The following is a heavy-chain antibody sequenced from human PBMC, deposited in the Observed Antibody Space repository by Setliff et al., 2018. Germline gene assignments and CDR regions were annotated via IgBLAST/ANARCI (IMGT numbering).Heavy chain of an antibody. CDR3: ARGYFPSESSGYYFAY. J-gene: IGHJ4*02. CDR2: IYTSWST. Sequence: SETLSLTCTVSDDSISSRHYYWSWIRQPAGKGLEWLGQIYTSWSTNYNPSLKGRATLSIDASKRQFSLKLTSVTAADTAVYYCARGYFPSESSGYYFAYWGQGTLVTVSS. CDR1: DDSISSRHYY. D-gene: IGHD3-22*01. V-gene: IGHV4-61*09.